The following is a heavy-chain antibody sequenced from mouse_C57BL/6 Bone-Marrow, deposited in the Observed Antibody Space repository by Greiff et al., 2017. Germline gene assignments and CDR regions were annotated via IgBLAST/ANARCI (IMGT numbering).Heavy chain of an antibody. Sequence: VQLQQSGPELVKPGASVKIPCKASGYTFTDYNMDWVKQSHGKSLEWIGDINPNNGGTIYNQKFKGKATLTVDKSSSTAYMELRSLTSEDTAVYYCARSTTVPQAWFAYWGQGTLVTVSA. CDR2: INPNNGGT. CDR1: GYTFTDYN. D-gene: IGHD1-1*01. V-gene: IGHV1-18*01. J-gene: IGHJ3*01. CDR3: ARSTTVPQAWFAY.